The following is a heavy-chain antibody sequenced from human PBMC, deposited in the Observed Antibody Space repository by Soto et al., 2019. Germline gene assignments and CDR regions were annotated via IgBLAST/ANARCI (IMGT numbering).Heavy chain of an antibody. V-gene: IGHV4-59*08. Sequence: PSETLSLTCKVSGGSISSYYWSWIRQPPGKGLEWIGCIYYSGSTNYNPSLKSRVIISVDTSKNQFSLKLSSVTAADTAVYYCARQGYYDFWSGYWIDYWGQGTLVTVSS. CDR2: IYYSGST. CDR3: ARQGYYDFWSGYWIDY. CDR1: GGSISSYY. D-gene: IGHD3-3*01. J-gene: IGHJ4*02.